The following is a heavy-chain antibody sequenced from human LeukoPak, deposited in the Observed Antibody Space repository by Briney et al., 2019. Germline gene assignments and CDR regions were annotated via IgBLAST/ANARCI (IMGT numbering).Heavy chain of an antibody. D-gene: IGHD1-1*01. Sequence: SETLSLTCTVSGGSISSYYRSWIRQPPGKGLEWIGYIYYSGSTNYNPSLKSRVTISVDTSKNQFSLKLSSVTAADTAVYYCASLVNNWNDDNWFDPRGQGTLVTVSS. V-gene: IGHV4-59*01. CDR1: GGSISSYY. CDR3: ASLVNNWNDDNWFDP. CDR2: IYYSGST. J-gene: IGHJ5*02.